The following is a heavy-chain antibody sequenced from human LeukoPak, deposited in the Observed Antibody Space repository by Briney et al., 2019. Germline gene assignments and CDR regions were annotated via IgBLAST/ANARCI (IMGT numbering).Heavy chain of an antibody. V-gene: IGHV1-18*04. D-gene: IGHD6-13*01. CDR3: ARHSYSSSWSRFDP. Sequence: GASVKVSCKASGYTFTGYYMHWVRQATGQGLEWMGWISAYNGNTNYAQKLQGRVTMTTDTSTSTAYMELRSLRSDDTAVYYCARHSYSSSWSRFDPWGQGTLVTVSS. J-gene: IGHJ5*02. CDR1: GYTFTGYY. CDR2: ISAYNGNT.